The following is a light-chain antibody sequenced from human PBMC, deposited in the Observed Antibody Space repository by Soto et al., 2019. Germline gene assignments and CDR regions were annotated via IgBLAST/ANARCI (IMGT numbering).Light chain of an antibody. Sequence: QSALTQPASVSGSPGQSITISCTGTSGDVGGYNYVSWYQQHPGKAPKLMIYDVSNRPSGVSNRFSGSKSGNTASLTISGLHAEDEADYYCSSYTSSSTLHVFGTGTKVTVL. CDR1: SGDVGGYNY. V-gene: IGLV2-14*01. CDR2: DVS. CDR3: SSYTSSSTLHV. J-gene: IGLJ1*01.